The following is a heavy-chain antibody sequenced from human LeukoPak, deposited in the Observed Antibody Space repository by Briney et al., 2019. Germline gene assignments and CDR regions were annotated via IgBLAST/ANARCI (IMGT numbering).Heavy chain of an antibody. CDR3: APLIVVVTATLDDAFDI. Sequence: GGSLRLSCAASGFTFSSYEMNWVRQAPGKGLEWVSYISSGSTIYYADSVKGRFTISRDNAKNSLYLQMNSLRAEDTAVYYCAPLIVVVTATLDDAFDIWGQGTMVTVSS. D-gene: IGHD2-21*02. CDR2: ISSGSTI. J-gene: IGHJ3*02. CDR1: GFTFSSYE. V-gene: IGHV3-48*03.